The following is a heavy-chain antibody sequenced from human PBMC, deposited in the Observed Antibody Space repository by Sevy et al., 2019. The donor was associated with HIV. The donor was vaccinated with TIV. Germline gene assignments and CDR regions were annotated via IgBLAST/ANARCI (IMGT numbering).Heavy chain of an antibody. J-gene: IGHJ3*02. Sequence: GGSLRLSCAASGFTVSSNYMSWVRQAPGKGLEWVSVIYSGGSKYYADSVKGRFTISRDNSKNTLYLQMNSLRAEDTAVYYCAREGTRDDAFDIWGQGTMVTVSS. D-gene: IGHD2-2*01. CDR1: GFTVSSNY. CDR3: AREGTRDDAFDI. CDR2: IYSGGSK. V-gene: IGHV3-53*01.